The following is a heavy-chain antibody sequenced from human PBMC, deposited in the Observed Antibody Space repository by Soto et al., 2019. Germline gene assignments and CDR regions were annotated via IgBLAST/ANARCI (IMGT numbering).Heavy chain of an antibody. Sequence: SETLSLTCAVYGGSFSGYYWSWIRQPPGKGLEWIGEINHSGSTNYNPSLKSRVTISVDTSKNQFSRKLSSVTAADTAVYYCARGRVHVNIVATVYYYYMDVWGKGTTVTVSS. CDR2: INHSGST. CDR1: GGSFSGYY. J-gene: IGHJ6*03. V-gene: IGHV4-34*01. D-gene: IGHD5-12*01. CDR3: ARGRVHVNIVATVYYYYMDV.